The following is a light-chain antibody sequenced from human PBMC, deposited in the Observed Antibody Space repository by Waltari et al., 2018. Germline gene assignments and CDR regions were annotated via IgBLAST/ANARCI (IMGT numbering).Light chain of an antibody. CDR2: WAS. V-gene: IGKV4-1*01. J-gene: IGKJ2*01. Sequence: DIVVTQSPDSLALSLGERATISCKYSQSVSYSSDNKSFLAWYQHKPGQPAKLLIYWASTRAYGVPDRFSASGCGTDFSLTISSLQAEDVAIYYCQQYSTSHMYTFGQGTRLEIK. CDR1: QSVSYSSDNKSF. CDR3: QQYSTSHMYT.